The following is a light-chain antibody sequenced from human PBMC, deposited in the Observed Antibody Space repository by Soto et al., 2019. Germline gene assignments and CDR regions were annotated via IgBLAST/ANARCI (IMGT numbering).Light chain of an antibody. V-gene: IGKV3-20*01. J-gene: IGKJ2*01. CDR2: GAS. CDR3: LQFDISPLYT. Sequence: EIVFTQAPGTLSFSPGERATLSCRASQSVSSISLTWYQQKPGQAPRLLIYGASTRATGIPDRFSGSGSGTDFSLTISRLEPEDFAVYYCLQFDISPLYTFGQGTK. CDR1: QSVSSIS.